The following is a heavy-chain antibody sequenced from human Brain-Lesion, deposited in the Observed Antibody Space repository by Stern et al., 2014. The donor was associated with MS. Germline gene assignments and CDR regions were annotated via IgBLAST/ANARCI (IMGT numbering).Heavy chain of an antibody. V-gene: IGHV3-30*18. CDR2: VSYDGSNK. CDR1: GFTFGSCA. D-gene: IGHD2/OR15-2a*01. CDR3: AKDRKYLTYFFDH. J-gene: IGHJ5*02. Sequence: VQLVESGGGVVQPGRPLRLSCVASGFTFGSCAMHWVRQAPGKGLEWVAGVSYDGSNKYYADSGKGRFTISRDNSQNTLYMQMSSLRPEDTAVYYCAKDRKYLTYFFDHWGQGSLVTVSS.